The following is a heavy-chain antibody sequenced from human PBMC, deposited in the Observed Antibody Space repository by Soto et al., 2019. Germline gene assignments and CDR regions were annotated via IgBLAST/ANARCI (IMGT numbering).Heavy chain of an antibody. CDR2: IYYSGST. D-gene: IGHD3-3*01. CDR1: GGSISSGGYY. CDR3: AKTIFGVVSRPAFDI. Sequence: SETLSLTCTVSGGSISSGGYYWSWIRQHPGKGLEWIGYIYYSGSTYYNPSLKSRVTISVDQSKNQFSLKLSSVPAADTAVYYCAKTIFGVVSRPAFDIWGQGTMVTVSS. J-gene: IGHJ3*02. V-gene: IGHV4-31*03.